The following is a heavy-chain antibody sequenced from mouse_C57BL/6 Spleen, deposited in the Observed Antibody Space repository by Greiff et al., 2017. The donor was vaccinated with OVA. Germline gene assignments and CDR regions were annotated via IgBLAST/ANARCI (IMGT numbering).Heavy chain of an antibody. J-gene: IGHJ1*03. CDR2: ISYDGSN. V-gene: IGHV3-6*01. D-gene: IGHD6-5*01. CDR3: ASAPYAVYWYFDV. Sequence: EVKLVESGPGLVKPSQSLSLTCSVTGYSITSGYYWNWIRQFPGNKLEWMGYISYDGSNNYNPSLKNRISITRDTSKNQFFLKLNSVTTEDTATYYCASAPYAVYWYFDVWGTGTTVTVSS. CDR1: GYSITSGYY.